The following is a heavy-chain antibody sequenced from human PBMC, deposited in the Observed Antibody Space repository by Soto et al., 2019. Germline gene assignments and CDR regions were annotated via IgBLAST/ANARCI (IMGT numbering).Heavy chain of an antibody. V-gene: IGHV3-30*18. CDR3: AKDTRGYSGYDRRARTPPPFDH. Sequence: QVQLVESGGGVVQPGRSLRLSCAASGFTFRTYGMHWVRQAPGKGLEWVAVMSYDGGNRYYADSVRGRFTISRDNSKSTLYLQMNSLRAEDTAVYYCAKDTRGYSGYDRRARTPPPFDHWGQGTLVTVSS. D-gene: IGHD5-12*01. J-gene: IGHJ4*02. CDR2: MSYDGGNR. CDR1: GFTFRTYG.